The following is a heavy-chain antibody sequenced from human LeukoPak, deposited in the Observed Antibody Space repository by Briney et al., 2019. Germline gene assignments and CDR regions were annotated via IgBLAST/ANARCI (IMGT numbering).Heavy chain of an antibody. CDR3: ARRLVFYIRYFDTTGMDV. V-gene: IGHV4-39*01. Sequence: SETLSLTCAVSGYSISSGSYYWGWIRQSPGKGLEWIGSIYYSGSTYYNPSLKSRVTISVDTSKNQFSLKLSSVTAADTAVYYCARRLVFYIRYFDTTGMDVWGKGTTVTVSS. CDR2: IYYSGST. CDR1: GYSISSGSYY. D-gene: IGHD3-9*01. J-gene: IGHJ6*03.